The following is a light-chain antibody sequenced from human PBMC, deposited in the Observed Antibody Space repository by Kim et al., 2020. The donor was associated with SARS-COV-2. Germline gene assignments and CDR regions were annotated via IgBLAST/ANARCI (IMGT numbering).Light chain of an antibody. CDR3: QAWDSSTAV. Sequence: LSPGQTASITCSGDKLGDKYACWYQQKPGQSPVLVIYQDSKRPSGIPERFAGSNSGNTATLTISGTQAMDEADYYCQAWDSSTAVFGGGTQLTVL. CDR2: QDS. J-gene: IGLJ2*01. CDR1: KLGDKY. V-gene: IGLV3-1*01.